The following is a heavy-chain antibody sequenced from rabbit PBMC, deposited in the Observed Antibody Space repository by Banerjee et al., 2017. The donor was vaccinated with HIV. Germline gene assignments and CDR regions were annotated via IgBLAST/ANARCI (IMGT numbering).Heavy chain of an antibody. CDR3: ARATRTMLINL. D-gene: IGHD2-1*01. CDR1: GFTISSYH. V-gene: IGHV1S7*01. J-gene: IGHJ4*01. CDR2: IDPVFGSI. Sequence: QSLEESGGDLVTPGGTLTLTCTASGFTISSYHMCWVRQAPGKGLEWIGYIDPVFGSIHYASWVNGRFTISDHNAQNTLYLQLNSLTAADTATYFCARATRTMLINLWGQGTLVTVS.